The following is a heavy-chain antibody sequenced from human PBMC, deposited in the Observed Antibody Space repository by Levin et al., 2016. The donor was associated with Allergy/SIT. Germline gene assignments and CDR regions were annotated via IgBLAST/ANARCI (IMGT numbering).Heavy chain of an antibody. J-gene: IGHJ3*02. D-gene: IGHD4/OR15-4a*01. V-gene: IGHV3-74*01. CDR1: GFTFSSYW. CDR3: ARSVRTMPFDI. CDR2: INSDGSST. Sequence: GGSLRLSCAASGFTFSSYWMHWVRQAPGKGLVWVSRINSDGSSTSYADSVKGRFTISRDNAKNTLYLQMNSLRAEDTAVYYCARSVRTMPFDIWGQGTMVTVSS.